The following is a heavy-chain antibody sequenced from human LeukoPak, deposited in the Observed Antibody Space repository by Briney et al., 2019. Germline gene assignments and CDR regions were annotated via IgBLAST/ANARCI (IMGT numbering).Heavy chain of an antibody. J-gene: IGHJ6*02. V-gene: IGHV4-31*03. CDR3: ARCGSVSFGDYYYYGMDV. Sequence: SETLSLTCTVSGGSISSGGYYWSWIRQHPGKGLEWIGYIYYSGSTYYNPSLKSRVTISVDTSKNQFSLKLSSVTAADTAVYYCARCGSVSFGDYYYYGMDVWGQGTTVTVSS. D-gene: IGHD3-10*01. CDR1: GGSISSGGYY. CDR2: IYYSGST.